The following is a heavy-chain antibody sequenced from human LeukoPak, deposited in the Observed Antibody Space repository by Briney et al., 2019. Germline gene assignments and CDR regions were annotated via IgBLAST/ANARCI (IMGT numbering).Heavy chain of an antibody. J-gene: IGHJ4*02. D-gene: IGHD6-19*01. CDR3: AKSSEEQWLVPFDY. V-gene: IGHV3-30*18. Sequence: GGSLRLSCAAPGFTFSSYGMHWVRQAPGKGLEWVAVISYDGSNKYYADSVKGRFTISRDNSKNTLYLQMNSLRAEDTAVYYCAKSSEEQWLVPFDYWGQGTLVTVSS. CDR1: GFTFSSYG. CDR2: ISYDGSNK.